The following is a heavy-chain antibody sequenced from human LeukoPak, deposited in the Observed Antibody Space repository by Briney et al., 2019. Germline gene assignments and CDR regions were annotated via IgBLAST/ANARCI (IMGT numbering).Heavy chain of an antibody. D-gene: IGHD4/OR15-4a*01. CDR3: ARHDGRGGATMGALDY. J-gene: IGHJ4*02. V-gene: IGHV4-39*01. CDR1: VGSISSSCYF. Sequence: SETLSLTCAVSVGSISSSCYFWGRIRQPPGTGLEWIGSIYYGGSTYYSPSLRSRVTISVDTSKNQFSLNLSSVTAADTAVYYCARHDGRGGATMGALDYWGQGSLVTVSS. CDR2: IYYGGST.